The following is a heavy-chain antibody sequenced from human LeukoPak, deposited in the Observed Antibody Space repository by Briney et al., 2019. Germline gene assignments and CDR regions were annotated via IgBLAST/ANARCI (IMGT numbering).Heavy chain of an antibody. J-gene: IGHJ5*02. CDR3: ARAPGGYCSSTSCYVWFDP. Sequence: KAGGSLRLSCAASGFTFSSYSMNWVRQAPGKGLEWVSSISSSSSYIYYADSVKGRFTISRDNAKNSLYLQMNSLRAEDTAVYYCARAPGGYCSSTSCYVWFDPWGQGTQVTVSS. CDR2: ISSSSSYI. CDR1: GFTFSSYS. V-gene: IGHV3-21*01. D-gene: IGHD2-2*01.